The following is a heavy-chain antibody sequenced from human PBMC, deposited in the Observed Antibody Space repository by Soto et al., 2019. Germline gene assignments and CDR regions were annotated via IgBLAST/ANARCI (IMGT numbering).Heavy chain of an antibody. CDR2: ISSSSSYI. V-gene: IGHV3-21*01. J-gene: IGHJ6*02. CDR3: ARDTGIAASYYYGMDV. CDR1: GFTFSSYS. Sequence: EVQLVESGGGLVKPGGSLRLSCAVSGFTFSSYSMNWVRQAPGKGLEWVSSISSSSSYIYYADSVKGRFTTSRDNAKNSLYLQMNSLRAEDTAVYYCARDTGIAASYYYGMDVWGQGTTVTVSS. D-gene: IGHD6-25*01.